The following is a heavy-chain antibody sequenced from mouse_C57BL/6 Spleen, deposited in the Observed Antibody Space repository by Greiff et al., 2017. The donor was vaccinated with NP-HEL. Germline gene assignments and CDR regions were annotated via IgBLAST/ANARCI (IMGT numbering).Heavy chain of an antibody. CDR3: ARRGYCYWYFEV. Sequence: QVQLQQPGAELVRPGSSVKLSCKASGYTFTSYWMDWVKQRPGRGLEWIGKIDPSDSDTHYNQKFKDKATLTVDKSSSTAYMQLSSLTSEDSAVCYCARRGYCYWYFEVWGTGTTVTVAS. D-gene: IGHD2-14*01. V-gene: IGHV1-61*01. CDR1: GYTFTSYW. J-gene: IGHJ1*03. CDR2: IDPSDSDT.